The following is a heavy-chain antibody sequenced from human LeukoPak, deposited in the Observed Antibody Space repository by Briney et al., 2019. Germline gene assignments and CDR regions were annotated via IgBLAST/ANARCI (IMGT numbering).Heavy chain of an antibody. CDR2: INPDGSTT. J-gene: IGHJ2*01. CDR3: ARDQNYDWYFDL. D-gene: IGHD3-10*01. CDR1: GFTLSGYW. Sequence: GGSLRLSCTASGFTLSGYWIHWVRQAPGKGLVWVARINPDGSTTNYADSVKGRFTVSRDNAKNTLFLQMNSLRAEDTAVYYCARDQNYDWYFDLWGRGTLVTVSS. V-gene: IGHV3-74*01.